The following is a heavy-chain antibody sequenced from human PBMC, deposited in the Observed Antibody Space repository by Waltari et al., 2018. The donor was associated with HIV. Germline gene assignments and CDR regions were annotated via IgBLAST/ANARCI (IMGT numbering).Heavy chain of an antibody. CDR3: AKVAGRSGSYSHYYYGMNV. J-gene: IGHJ6*02. D-gene: IGHD1-26*01. Sequence: QVQLVESGGGVVQPGGSLRLSCAASRFAFKNFAMQWVRQAPGKGLEWVAVISYDGDQYYADSVKGRFTISRDNSKKSLFLQMSSLRPEDSAVYYCAKVAGRSGSYSHYYYGMNVWGQGTTVTVS. CDR1: RFAFKNFA. V-gene: IGHV3-30*18. CDR2: ISYDGDQ.